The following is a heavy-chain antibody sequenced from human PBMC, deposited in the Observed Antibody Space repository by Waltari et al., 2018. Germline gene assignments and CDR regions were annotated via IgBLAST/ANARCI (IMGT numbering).Heavy chain of an antibody. CDR1: GYSISSGYY. D-gene: IGHD6-19*01. V-gene: IGHV4-38-2*01. J-gene: IGHJ4*02. CDR2: IYHSGGT. CDR3: ARVRSSGWYWDY. Sequence: QVQLQESGPGLVKPSETLSLTCAVSGYSISSGYYWGWIRQPPGKGLEWIGSIYHSGGTYYNPSLKSRVTISVDTSKNQFSLKLSSVTAADTAVYYCARVRSSGWYWDYWGQGTLVTVSS.